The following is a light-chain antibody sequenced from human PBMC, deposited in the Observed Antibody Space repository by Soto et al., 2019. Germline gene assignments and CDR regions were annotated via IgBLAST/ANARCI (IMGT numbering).Light chain of an antibody. V-gene: IGKV3-20*01. CDR1: QSVSSNY. CDR2: GAS. CDR3: QQCGSSPPYT. J-gene: IGKJ2*01. Sequence: EVVLTQSPGTLSLSPGERATLSCRASQSVSSNYLARYQQKPGQAPSRPISGASSRATGIPDRFSGRGSGTDITLTISRLETEDFAVYYCQQCGSSPPYTFGQGTKLEIK.